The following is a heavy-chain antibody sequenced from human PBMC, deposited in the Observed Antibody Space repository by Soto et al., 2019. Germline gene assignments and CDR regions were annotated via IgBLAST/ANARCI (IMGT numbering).Heavy chain of an antibody. CDR2: ISWNSGSI. V-gene: IGHV3-9*01. J-gene: IGHJ6*02. D-gene: IGHD3-10*01. Sequence: AGGSLRLSCAASGFTFAKYAMHWVRQAPGKGLEWVSGISWNSGSIGYGDSVKGRFTVSRDNAKNSLYLQMNSLRPEDAAVYYCAKSLAGLSDSYYYAMDVWGQGTTVTVSS. CDR1: GFTFAKYA. CDR3: AKSLAGLSDSYYYAMDV.